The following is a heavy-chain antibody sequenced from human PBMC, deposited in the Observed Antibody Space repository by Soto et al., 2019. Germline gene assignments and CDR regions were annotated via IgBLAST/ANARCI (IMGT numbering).Heavy chain of an antibody. CDR1: GASISSGGFY. Sequence: SETVSLTCTVSGASISSGGFYWNWIRQHPGKGLEWIGYIYYSGSNYYNPSLRSRVSMSVDTSTNQFSLKLRSVTAADTALYYCARGADNSYNWFDPWGQGTLVTVSS. CDR2: IYYSGSN. V-gene: IGHV4-31*03. CDR3: ARGADNSYNWFDP. D-gene: IGHD3-9*01. J-gene: IGHJ5*02.